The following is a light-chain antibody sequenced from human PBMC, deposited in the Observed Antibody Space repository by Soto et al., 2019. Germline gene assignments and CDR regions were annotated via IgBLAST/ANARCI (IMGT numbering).Light chain of an antibody. J-gene: IGKJ5*01. CDR3: EPLNIFIT. CDR2: DAS. Sequence: DIKASVTASTVSASVGDRVTITRRASQSISSWLAWYQQRPGKPPKLLIYDASSLQSGVPSRFSGSGSGTEFTLTICSLQPEDFATYYGEPLNIFITLGQGTRLEIK. V-gene: IGKV1-5*01. CDR1: QSISSW.